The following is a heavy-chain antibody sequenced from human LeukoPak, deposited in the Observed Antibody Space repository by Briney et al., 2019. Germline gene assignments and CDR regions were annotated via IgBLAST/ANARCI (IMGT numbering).Heavy chain of an antibody. D-gene: IGHD2-2*01. CDR2: INHSGST. Sequence: SETLSLTCAVYGGSFSGYYWGWIRQPPGKGLEWIGEINHSGSTNYNPSLKSRVTISVDTSKNQFSLKLSSVTAADTAVYYCARMHLVVPAAMRPFDYWGQGTLVTVSS. CDR3: ARMHLVVPAAMRPFDY. V-gene: IGHV4-34*01. J-gene: IGHJ4*02. CDR1: GGSFSGYY.